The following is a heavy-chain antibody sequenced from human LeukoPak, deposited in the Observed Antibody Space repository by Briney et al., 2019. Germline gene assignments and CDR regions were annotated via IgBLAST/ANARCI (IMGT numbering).Heavy chain of an antibody. Sequence: TASETLSLTCTVSGGSISSYYWSWIRQPPGKGLEWIGYIYYSGSTNYNPSLKSRVTISVDTSKNQFSLKLSSVTAAGTAVYYCARDSGGTVSGAFDIWGQGTMVTVSS. CDR2: IYYSGST. CDR3: ARDSGGTVSGAFDI. CDR1: GGSISSYY. D-gene: IGHD2-15*01. J-gene: IGHJ3*02. V-gene: IGHV4-59*01.